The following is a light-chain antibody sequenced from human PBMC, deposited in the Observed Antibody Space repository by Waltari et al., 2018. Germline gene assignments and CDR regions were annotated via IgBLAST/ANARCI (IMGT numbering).Light chain of an antibody. CDR2: DVN. V-gene: IGLV2-11*01. J-gene: IGLJ1*01. CDR1: SSDVGGYNY. Sequence: QSALTQPRSVSGSPGQSVTISCIGTSSDVGGYNYVHWYQQYPGKAPKLVIYDVNKRPSGVPDRFSGSKSGNTASLTISGLQAEDEADYYCCSYAGSSTFYVFGSGTEVTV. CDR3: CSYAGSSTFYV.